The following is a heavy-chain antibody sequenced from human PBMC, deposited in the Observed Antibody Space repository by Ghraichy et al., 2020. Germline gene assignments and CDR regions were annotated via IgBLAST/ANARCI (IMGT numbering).Heavy chain of an antibody. J-gene: IGHJ3*02. CDR3: MKGGWFSTFDI. CDR1: GFSFVHFA. Sequence: GGSLRLSCVTSGFSFVHFAMTWVRQATGKGLEWVSGISDNGETTYYADSVRGHFTTSRDNSKNTLYLQMNSRTVDDTAIYYCMKGGWFSTFDIWGQETLVTVSP. CDR2: ISDNGETT. V-gene: IGHV3-23*01. D-gene: IGHD6-19*01.